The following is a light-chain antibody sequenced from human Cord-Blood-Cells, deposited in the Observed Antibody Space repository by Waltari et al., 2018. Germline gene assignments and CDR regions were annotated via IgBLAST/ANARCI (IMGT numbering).Light chain of an antibody. CDR2: DGS. CDR3: SSYTSSSTWV. Sequence: QSALTQPAPVSGSPGQSITISCTGTSSDVGGYNYVSWYQQHPGKAPKLMIYDGSKRPSGVSNRFSGSKSGNTASLTISGLQAEDEADYYCSSYTSSSTWVFGGGTKLTVL. V-gene: IGLV2-14*01. CDR1: SSDVGGYNY. J-gene: IGLJ3*02.